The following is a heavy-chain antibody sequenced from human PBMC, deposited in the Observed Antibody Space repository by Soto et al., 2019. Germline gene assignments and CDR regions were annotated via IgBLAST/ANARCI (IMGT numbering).Heavy chain of an antibody. V-gene: IGHV3-74*01. CDR2: VNNDGTDT. J-gene: IGHJ4*02. D-gene: IGHD2-15*01. Sequence: EVQLVESGGGIVQPGGSLRLSCTASGFIFRNYWMHWVRQVPGKGLVWVSRVNNDGTDTTYAESVKGRFTISRDNAESTLYLQMNSLRVEDTAVYYCTKDGASGVKTNFDHWGQGTLVTVSA. CDR3: TKDGASGVKTNFDH. CDR1: GFIFRNYW.